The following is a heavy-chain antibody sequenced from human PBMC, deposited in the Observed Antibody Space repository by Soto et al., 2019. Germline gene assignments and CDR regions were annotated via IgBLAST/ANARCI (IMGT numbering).Heavy chain of an antibody. CDR3: ARLPNYYGSGSYYLNYYYYGMDV. CDR1: GNSFTSYW. Sequence: GESLKISFKGSGNSFTSYWIGWVRQMHGKGLEWMGIIYPGDSDTRYSPSFQGQVTISADKSISTAYLQWSSLKASDTAMYYCARLPNYYGSGSYYLNYYYYGMDVWGQGTTVTVSS. CDR2: IYPGDSDT. V-gene: IGHV5-51*01. D-gene: IGHD3-10*01. J-gene: IGHJ6*02.